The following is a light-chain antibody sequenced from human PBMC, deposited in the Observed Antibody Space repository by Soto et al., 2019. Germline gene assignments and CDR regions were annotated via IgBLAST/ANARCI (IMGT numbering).Light chain of an antibody. CDR1: QSISSW. Sequence: DIQMTQSPSTLSASVGDRVTITCRASQSISSWLAWYQQKPGTAPKLLIYKASSVESGVPSRFSGSGSRTVFTLTISSLQHDDFATYYCQQYNSYWTFGQGTKVEIK. CDR3: QQYNSYWT. CDR2: KAS. V-gene: IGKV1-5*03. J-gene: IGKJ1*01.